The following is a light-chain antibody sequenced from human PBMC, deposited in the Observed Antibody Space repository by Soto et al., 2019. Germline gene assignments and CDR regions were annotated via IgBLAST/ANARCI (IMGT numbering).Light chain of an antibody. V-gene: IGKV1-13*02. CDR2: DAS. CDR3: QQFNSYPLT. Sequence: AIQLTQSPSSLSASVGDRVTITCRASQGISSALAWYQQKPGQSPKSLIYDASSLESGVPSRFSGSGSGADFTLTISSLQPEDFATYYCQQFNSYPLTFGGGTKVDIK. CDR1: QGISSA. J-gene: IGKJ4*01.